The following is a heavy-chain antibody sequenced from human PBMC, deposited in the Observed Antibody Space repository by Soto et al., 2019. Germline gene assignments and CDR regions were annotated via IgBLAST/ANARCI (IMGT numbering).Heavy chain of an antibody. V-gene: IGHV1-69*01. D-gene: IGHD3-3*01. CDR2: IIPIFGTA. CDR3: ARPEYYDFWGAFDI. Sequence: QVQLVQSGAEVKKPGSSVKVSCKASGGTFSSYAISWVRQAPGQGLEWMGGIIPIFGTANYAQKFQGRVTITADEYTSTAYMELSRLRSEDTALYYCARPEYYDFWGAFDIWGQGTMVTVSS. J-gene: IGHJ3*02. CDR1: GGTFSSYA.